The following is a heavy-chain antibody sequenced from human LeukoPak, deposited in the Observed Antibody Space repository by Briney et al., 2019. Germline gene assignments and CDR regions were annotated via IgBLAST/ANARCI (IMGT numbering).Heavy chain of an antibody. CDR2: IRYDGGNK. CDR1: GFTFSSYG. Sequence: PGGSLRLSCAASGFTFSSYGMHWLRQAPGKGLEWVTFIRYDGGNKYYADSVKGRFTISRDNSKNTLYPQMNSLRAEDTAVYYCAKEKVRGADSSGYYFYFDYWGQGTLVTVSS. D-gene: IGHD3-22*01. V-gene: IGHV3-30*02. CDR3: AKEKVRGADSSGYYFYFDY. J-gene: IGHJ4*02.